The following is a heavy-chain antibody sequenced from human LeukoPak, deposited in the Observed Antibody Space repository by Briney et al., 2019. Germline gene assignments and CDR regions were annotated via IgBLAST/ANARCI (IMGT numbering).Heavy chain of an antibody. CDR3: ARSMVRGDI. CDR1: GFTFVTYW. J-gene: IGHJ3*02. V-gene: IGHV3-74*01. CDR2: INSDGSST. Sequence: GGSLRLSCAASGFTFVTYWMHWVRKAQGKGLVWVSRINSDGSSTSYADSVKGRFTISRDNAKNTLYLQMNSLRAEDTAVYYCARSMVRGDIWGQGTMVTVSS. D-gene: IGHD3-10*01.